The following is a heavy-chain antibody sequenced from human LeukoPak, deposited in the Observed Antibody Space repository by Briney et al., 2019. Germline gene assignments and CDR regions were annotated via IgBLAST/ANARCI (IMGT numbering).Heavy chain of an antibody. CDR2: IYTSGST. CDR3: ARHGGDYFFSLDY. Sequence: PSETLSLTCTVSGGSISSYYWSWIRQPPGKGLEWIGYIYTSGSTNHNPSLKSRVTISVDTSKNQFSLKLSSVTAADTAVYYCARHGGDYFFSLDYWGQGILVTVSS. J-gene: IGHJ4*02. D-gene: IGHD4-17*01. V-gene: IGHV4-4*09. CDR1: GGSISSYY.